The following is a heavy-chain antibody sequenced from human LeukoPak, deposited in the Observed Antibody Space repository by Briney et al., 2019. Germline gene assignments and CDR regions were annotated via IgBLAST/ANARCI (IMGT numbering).Heavy chain of an antibody. D-gene: IGHD1-1*01. J-gene: IGHJ4*02. CDR1: GFTFSSYA. CDR3: AKVDNWKYGHHDF. Sequence: LSGGSLRLSCAASGFTFSSYAMSWVRQAPGKGLEWVSSISGSDGTTYYADSVKGRSTISRDNSKYTLSLQMNSLRAEDTAVYYCAKVDNWKYGHHDFWGQGTLVTVSS. V-gene: IGHV3-23*01. CDR2: ISGSDGTT.